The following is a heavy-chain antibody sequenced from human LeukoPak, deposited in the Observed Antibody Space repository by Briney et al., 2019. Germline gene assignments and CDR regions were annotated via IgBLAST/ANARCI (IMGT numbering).Heavy chain of an antibody. V-gene: IGHV1-69*05. D-gene: IGHD2-15*01. CDR2: IIPIFGTS. CDR1: GGTFSSYA. CDR3: ARPARSCSGGSCHTLYFDY. Sequence: SVKVSCKASGGTFSSYAISWGRQAPGQGLEWMGRIIPIFGTSNYAQKFQGRVTITTDQSTSTAYMELSSLRSEDTAVYYCARPARSCSGGSCHTLYFDYWGQGTLVTVSS. J-gene: IGHJ4*02.